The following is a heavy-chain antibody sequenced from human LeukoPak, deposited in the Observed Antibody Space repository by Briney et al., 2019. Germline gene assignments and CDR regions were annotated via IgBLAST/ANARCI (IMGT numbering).Heavy chain of an antibody. J-gene: IGHJ6*03. Sequence: PGGSLRLSCAASGFTFISSWVSSVRQAPGKGLGWVANIKQDGSEKHYVDSVKGRFTISRDNAKNSLYLQMNSLRAEDTAVYYCAGVAADYGDYVWGYYYYDMDVWGKGTTVTVSS. CDR1: GFTFISSW. CDR3: AGVAADYGDYVWGYYYYDMDV. D-gene: IGHD4-17*01. V-gene: IGHV3-7*01. CDR2: IKQDGSEK.